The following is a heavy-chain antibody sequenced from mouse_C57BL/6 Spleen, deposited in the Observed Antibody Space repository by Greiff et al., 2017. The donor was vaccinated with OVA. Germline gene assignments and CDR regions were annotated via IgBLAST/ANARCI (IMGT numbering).Heavy chain of an antibody. CDR1: GYTFTSYW. CDR3: ARSDSSRYPYAIDY. CDR2: IDPSDRYT. Sequence: QVQLQQPGAELVRPGTSVKLSCKASGYTFTSYWMHWVKQRPGQGLEWIGEIDPSDRYTNYNQKFKGKAPLTVDTSSSTAYMLLSSLTSADSSVYSCARSDSSRYPYAIDYWGQGTSVTVSS. D-gene: IGHD3-2*02. J-gene: IGHJ4*01. V-gene: IGHV1-59*01.